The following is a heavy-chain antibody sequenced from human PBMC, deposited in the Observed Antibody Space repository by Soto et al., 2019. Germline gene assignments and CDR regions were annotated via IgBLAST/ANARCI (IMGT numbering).Heavy chain of an antibody. Sequence: EVRLVESGGGLVQPGGSLRLSCSASGFTFNKHAMHWVRQAPGTGLEYVSGISDTGGSVFHADSVKDRFTISRDNSKATLLLQMTSLRTEDTAVYYCVKGNRVEYYYYYNGVDVWGQGTTVTVSS. CDR2: ISDTGGSV. D-gene: IGHD1-1*01. CDR1: GFTFNKHA. V-gene: IGHV3-64D*06. CDR3: VKGNRVEYYYYYNGVDV. J-gene: IGHJ6*02.